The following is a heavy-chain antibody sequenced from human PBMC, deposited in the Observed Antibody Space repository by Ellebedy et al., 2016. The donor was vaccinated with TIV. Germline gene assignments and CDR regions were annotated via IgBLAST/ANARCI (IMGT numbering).Heavy chain of an antibody. Sequence: GGSLRLSCAASAFTFSTFWFSRPRYAPGTGLEWVATTKKDGSEKYYVDSVKGRFTISRDNARNSLYLQMSSLRVEDTAVYYCARDGGTGSYWEGFDYWGQGTLVTVSS. CDR2: TKKDGSEK. CDR1: AFTFSTFW. V-gene: IGHV3-7*01. CDR3: ARDGGTGSYWEGFDY. D-gene: IGHD3-10*01. J-gene: IGHJ4*02.